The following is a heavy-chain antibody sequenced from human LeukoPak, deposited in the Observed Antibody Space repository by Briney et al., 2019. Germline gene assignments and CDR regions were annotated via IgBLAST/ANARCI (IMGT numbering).Heavy chain of an antibody. CDR1: GFTVSRIS. Sequence: GGSLRLSCAPSGFTVSRISMSWVRQAPGKGLEWVSVIYSTGNTYYADSVKGRFTFSRENPKNALYLQMNCLTAEDTAVYYCGRFYAGYGYDWGQGTLVTVSS. V-gene: IGHV3-53*01. J-gene: IGHJ4*02. D-gene: IGHD5-18*01. CDR3: GRFYAGYGYD. CDR2: IYSTGNT.